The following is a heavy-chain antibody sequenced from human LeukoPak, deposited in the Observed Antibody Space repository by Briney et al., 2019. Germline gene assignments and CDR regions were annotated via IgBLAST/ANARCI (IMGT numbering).Heavy chain of an antibody. CDR1: GFTFSSYA. CDR3: AKGSSGYFTDL. J-gene: IGHJ5*02. V-gene: IGHV3-23*01. CDR2: ISGSGGST. Sequence: GGSLRLSCAASGFTFSSYAMSWVRQAPGKGLEWVSAISGSGGSTYYADSVKGRFTISRDNSKNTLYLQMNSLRAEDTALYFCAKGSSGYFTDLWGQGTLVTVSS. D-gene: IGHD3-22*01.